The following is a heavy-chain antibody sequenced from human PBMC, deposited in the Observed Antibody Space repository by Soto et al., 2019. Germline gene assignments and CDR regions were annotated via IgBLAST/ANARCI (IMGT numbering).Heavy chain of an antibody. Sequence: ESLGLTCRVSGGDINTYSWTWIRQPSGKGLEWIGRIYTSASINYNPSLRGRVTLSVDTSTNQVSLKLASVTAADTAVYYCARDREAGYNFYYGMDVWGQGTTVTVYS. V-gene: IGHV4-4*07. J-gene: IGHJ6*02. CDR2: IYTSASI. CDR1: GGDINTYS. D-gene: IGHD6-19*01. CDR3: ARDREAGYNFYYGMDV.